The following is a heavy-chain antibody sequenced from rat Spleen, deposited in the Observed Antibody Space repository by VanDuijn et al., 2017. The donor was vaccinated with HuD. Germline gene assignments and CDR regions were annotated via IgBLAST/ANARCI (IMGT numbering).Heavy chain of an antibody. J-gene: IGHJ1*01. V-gene: IGHV5-29*01. CDR3: ARRGQLSGWYFDF. D-gene: IGHD1-2*01. CDR1: GFTFSDYY. CDR2: ISYDGSST. Sequence: EVQLVESVGGLVQPGRSLKLSCAASGFTFSDYYMAWVRQAPTKGLEWVATISYDGSSTYYRDSVKGRFTISRDNAKSTLYLQMDSLRSEDTATYYCARRGQLSGWYFDFWGPGTMVTVSS.